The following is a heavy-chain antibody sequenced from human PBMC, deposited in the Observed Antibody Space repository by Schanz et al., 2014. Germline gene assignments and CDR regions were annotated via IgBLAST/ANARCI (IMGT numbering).Heavy chain of an antibody. CDR3: ARAAGPVDY. CDR2: IYYSGST. J-gene: IGHJ4*02. V-gene: IGHV4-30-4*07. D-gene: IGHD6-13*01. Sequence: QVQLQESGPGLVKPSQTLSLTCAVSGGSISSGGYTWSWIRQPPGKGLEWIGYIYYSGSTYYNPSLKIRVTISVDTSKNQFPLMLGSVTAADTAVYYCARAAGPVDYWGQGTLVTVSS. CDR1: GGSISSGGYT.